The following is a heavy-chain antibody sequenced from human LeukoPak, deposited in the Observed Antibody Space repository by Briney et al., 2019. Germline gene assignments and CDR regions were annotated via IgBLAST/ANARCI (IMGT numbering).Heavy chain of an antibody. J-gene: IGHJ2*01. V-gene: IGHV3-30*18. CDR2: ISYDGSNK. CDR1: GFTFSSYG. CDR3: AKDPCSTVVTPLCWYFDL. Sequence: GRSLRLSCAASGFTFSSYGMHWVRQAPGKGLEWVAVISYDGSNKYYADSVKGRFTISRDNSKNTLYLQMNSLRAEDTAVYYCAKDPCSTVVTPLCWYFDLWGRGTLVTVSS. D-gene: IGHD4-23*01.